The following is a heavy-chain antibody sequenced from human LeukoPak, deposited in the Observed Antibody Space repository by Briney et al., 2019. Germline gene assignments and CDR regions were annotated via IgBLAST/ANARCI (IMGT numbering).Heavy chain of an antibody. V-gene: IGHV3-13*01. Sequence: GGSLRLSCAASGFTFSSYDMHWVRQATGKGLEWVSAIGTAGDTYYPGSVKGRFTISRDNSKNTLYLQMNSLRAEDTAVYYCAALIAVADKFDYWGQGTLVTVSS. CDR2: IGTAGDT. J-gene: IGHJ4*02. D-gene: IGHD6-19*01. CDR1: GFTFSSYD. CDR3: AALIAVADKFDY.